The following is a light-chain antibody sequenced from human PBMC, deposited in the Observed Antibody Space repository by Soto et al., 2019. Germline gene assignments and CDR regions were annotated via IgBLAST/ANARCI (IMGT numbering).Light chain of an antibody. CDR2: GAS. V-gene: IGKV3D-15*01. J-gene: IGKJ1*01. CDR1: QSVSSY. Sequence: ITKYPHNVPQYPGERGTXTCRASQSVSSYLAWYQQKPGQAPRLLIYGASTLPTGIPARFSGSGSGTDFTLTVSSLQPEDFAVYYCHLYDTWPVAFSQKTKLDI. CDR3: HLYDTWPVA.